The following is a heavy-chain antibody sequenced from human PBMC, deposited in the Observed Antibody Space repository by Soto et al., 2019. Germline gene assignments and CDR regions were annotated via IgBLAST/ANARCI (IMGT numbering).Heavy chain of an antibody. CDR3: AKAIMSAHQFLDN. CDR1: GFTFSNYG. Sequence: QVQLVESGGGVVQPGRSLRLSCAASGFTFSNYGMHWVRPAPGKGLEWVTTISSDGSDKYYADSVKDRFTISRYNSKTTLALPMNGLRAEDTAVYSWAKAIMSAHQFLDNWGQGTLVTVSS. V-gene: IGHV3-30*18. CDR2: ISSDGSDK. D-gene: IGHD3-16*01. J-gene: IGHJ4*02.